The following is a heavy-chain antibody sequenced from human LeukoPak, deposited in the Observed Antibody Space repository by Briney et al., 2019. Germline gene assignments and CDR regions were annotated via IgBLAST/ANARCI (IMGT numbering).Heavy chain of an antibody. CDR2: IIPIFGTA. V-gene: IGHV1-69*05. Sequence: ASVKVSCKASGGTFSSYAISWVQQAPGQGLEWMGGIIPIFGTANYAQKFQGRVTITTDESTSTAYMELSSLRSEDTAVYYCARVYCSSTSCREAFDIWGQGTMVTVSS. J-gene: IGHJ3*02. D-gene: IGHD2-2*01. CDR1: GGTFSSYA. CDR3: ARVYCSSTSCREAFDI.